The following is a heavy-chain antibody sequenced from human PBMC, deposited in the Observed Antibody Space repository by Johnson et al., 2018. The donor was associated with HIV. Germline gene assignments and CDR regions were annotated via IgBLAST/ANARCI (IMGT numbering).Heavy chain of an antibody. J-gene: IGHJ3*02. V-gene: IGHV3-23*04. Sequence: VQVVESGGGLVKPGGSLRLSCAASGFTFSSYAMHWVRQAPGKGLEWVSGISWNSGSIGYADSVKGRFTISRDDSKNTLYLQMNSLKTEDTAVYYCTTDSSGYPGAFDIWGQGTMVTVSS. CDR2: ISWNSGSI. CDR1: GFTFSSYA. D-gene: IGHD3-22*01. CDR3: TTDSSGYPGAFDI.